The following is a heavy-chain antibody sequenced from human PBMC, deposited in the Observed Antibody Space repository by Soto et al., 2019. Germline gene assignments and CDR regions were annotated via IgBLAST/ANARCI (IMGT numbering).Heavy chain of an antibody. Sequence: SETLSLTCTVSGGSISSSSYYWGWIRQPPGKGLEWIGSIYYSGSTYYNPSLKSRVTISVDTSKNQFSLKLSSVTAADTAVYYWARLESHRWDRVYYFDYWGQGPLVPAPS. J-gene: IGHJ4*02. CDR1: GGSISSSSYY. CDR2: IYYSGST. D-gene: IGHD1-26*01. V-gene: IGHV4-39*01. CDR3: ARLESHRWDRVYYFDY.